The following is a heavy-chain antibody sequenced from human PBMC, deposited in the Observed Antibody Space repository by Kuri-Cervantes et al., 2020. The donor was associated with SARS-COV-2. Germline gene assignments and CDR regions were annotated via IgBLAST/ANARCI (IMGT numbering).Heavy chain of an antibody. D-gene: IGHD6-13*01. J-gene: IGHJ4*02. V-gene: IGHV3-53*01. Sequence: GESLKISCAASGFTVSSNYMSWVCQAPGKGLEWVSVIYSGGSTYYADSVKGRFTISRDNSKNTLYLQMNSLRAEDTAVYYCAKEQYSSIPTYFDYWGQGTLVTVSS. CDR3: AKEQYSSIPTYFDY. CDR2: IYSGGST. CDR1: GFTVSSNY.